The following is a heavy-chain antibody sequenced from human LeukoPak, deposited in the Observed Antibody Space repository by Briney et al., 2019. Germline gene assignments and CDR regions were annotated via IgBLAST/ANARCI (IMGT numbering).Heavy chain of an antibody. CDR3: AKYYANAFDI. CDR2: ISGSGGST. D-gene: IGHD3-3*01. CDR1: GFTFSTYA. Sequence: PGGSLRLSCAASGFTFSTYAMSWVRQAPGKGLEWVSKISGSGGSTYYADSVQGRFTISRGNSKNTLYLQMNSLRAEDTAVYYCAKYYANAFDIWGQGTMVTVSS. V-gene: IGHV3-23*01. J-gene: IGHJ3*02.